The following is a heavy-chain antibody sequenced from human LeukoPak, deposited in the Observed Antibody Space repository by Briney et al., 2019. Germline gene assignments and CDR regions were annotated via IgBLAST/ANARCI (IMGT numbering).Heavy chain of an antibody. Sequence: GGSLRLSCAASGFTFSGSAMHWVRQASGRGLEWVGRIRSKANSYATAYAASVKGRFTISRDDSKNTAYLQMNSLKTEDTAVYYCTRLSYYGSGNPWGQGTLVTVSS. D-gene: IGHD3-10*01. CDR1: GFTFSGSA. CDR2: IRSKANSYAT. J-gene: IGHJ5*02. V-gene: IGHV3-73*01. CDR3: TRLSYYGSGNP.